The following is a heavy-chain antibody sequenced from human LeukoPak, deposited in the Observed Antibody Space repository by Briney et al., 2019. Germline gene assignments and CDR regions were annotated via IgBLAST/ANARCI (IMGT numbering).Heavy chain of an antibody. V-gene: IGHV4-39*07. CDR3: ARLGYCSGGSCYYYYYMDV. Sequence: SETLSLTCTVSGGYISSSSYYWGWIRQPPGKGLEWIGSIYDSENTYYNPSLKSRVTISVDTSKNQFSLKLSSVTAADTAVYYCARLGYCSGGSCYYYYYMDVWGQGTMVTVSS. J-gene: IGHJ6*03. D-gene: IGHD2-15*01. CDR1: GGYISSSSYY. CDR2: IYDSENT.